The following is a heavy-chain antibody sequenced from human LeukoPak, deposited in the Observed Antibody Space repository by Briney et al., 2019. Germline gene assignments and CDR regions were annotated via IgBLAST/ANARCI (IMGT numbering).Heavy chain of an antibody. J-gene: IGHJ4*02. CDR2: IYYSGST. Sequence: SETLSLTCTVSGGSISSYYWSWIRQPPGKGLEWIGYIYYSGSTNYNPSLKSRVTISVDTSKNQFSLKLSSVTAADTAVYYCARQSGYYDSSGYSHPGLDFDYWGQGTLVTVSS. V-gene: IGHV4-59*08. D-gene: IGHD3-22*01. CDR3: ARQSGYYDSSGYSHPGLDFDY. CDR1: GGSISSYY.